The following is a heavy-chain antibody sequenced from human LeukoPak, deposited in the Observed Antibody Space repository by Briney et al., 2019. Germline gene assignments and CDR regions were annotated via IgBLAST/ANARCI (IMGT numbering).Heavy chain of an antibody. Sequence: GRSLRLSCAASGFTFSSYAMHWVRQAPGKGLEWVAVISYDGSNKYYADSVKGRFTISRDNSKNTLYLQMNSLRAEDTAVHYCARSGPGLRFLEWLPNYYYYGMDVWGQGTTVTVSS. D-gene: IGHD3-3*01. CDR1: GFTFSSYA. CDR2: ISYDGSNK. CDR3: ARSGPGLRFLEWLPNYYYYGMDV. J-gene: IGHJ6*02. V-gene: IGHV3-30-3*01.